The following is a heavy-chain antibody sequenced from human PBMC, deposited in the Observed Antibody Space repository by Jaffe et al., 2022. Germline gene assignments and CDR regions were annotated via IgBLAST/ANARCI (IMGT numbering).Heavy chain of an antibody. V-gene: IGHV3-48*03. D-gene: IGHD3-9*01. Sequence: EVQLVESGGGLVQPGGSLRLSCAASGFTFSSYEMNWVRQAPGKGLEWVSYISSSGSTIYYADSVKGRFTISRDNAKNSLYLQMNSLRAEDTAVYYCARELDDILTVDDAFDIWGQGTMVTVSS. J-gene: IGHJ3*02. CDR2: ISSSGSTI. CDR1: GFTFSSYE. CDR3: ARELDDILTVDDAFDI.